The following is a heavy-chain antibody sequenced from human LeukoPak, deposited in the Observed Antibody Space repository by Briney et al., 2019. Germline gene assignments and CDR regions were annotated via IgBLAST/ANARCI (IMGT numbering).Heavy chain of an antibody. CDR3: ARQTGSGLFILP. CDR2: IYCSGNT. V-gene: IGHV4-39*01. J-gene: IGHJ4*02. CDR1: GVSISSSNSY. D-gene: IGHD3/OR15-3a*01. Sequence: KTSETLSLTCTVSGVSISSSNSYWGWIRQPPGKGLEWIGSIYCSGNTYYNASLKSQVSISIDTSKNQFSLRLTSVTAADTAVYYCARQTGSGLFILPGGQGTLVTVSS.